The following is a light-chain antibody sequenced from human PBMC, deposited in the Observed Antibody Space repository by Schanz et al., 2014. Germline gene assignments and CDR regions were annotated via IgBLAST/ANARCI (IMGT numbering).Light chain of an antibody. CDR2: DAS. Sequence: VLTQSPATLSLSPGERATLSCRASQSVNSYLAWYQQKPGLAPRLLIYDASNRATGIPARFSGSGSGTDFTLTISSLEPEDFAVYYCQQRTNWPRTFGQGTKLEIK. J-gene: IGKJ2*01. V-gene: IGKV3-11*01. CDR1: QSVNSY. CDR3: QQRTNWPRT.